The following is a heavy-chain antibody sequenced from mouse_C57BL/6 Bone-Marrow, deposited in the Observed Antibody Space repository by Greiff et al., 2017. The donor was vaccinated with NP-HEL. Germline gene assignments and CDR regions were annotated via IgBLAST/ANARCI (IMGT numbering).Heavy chain of an antibody. Sequence: EVQVVESGGGLVKPGGSLKLSCAASGFTFSSYTMSWVRQTPEKRLEWVATISGGGGNTYYPDSVKGRFTISRDNAKNTLYLQMSSLRSEDTALYYCARPLLYSDAMDYWGQGTSVTVSS. D-gene: IGHD2-1*01. CDR3: ARPLLYSDAMDY. J-gene: IGHJ4*01. CDR2: ISGGGGNT. CDR1: GFTFSSYT. V-gene: IGHV5-9*01.